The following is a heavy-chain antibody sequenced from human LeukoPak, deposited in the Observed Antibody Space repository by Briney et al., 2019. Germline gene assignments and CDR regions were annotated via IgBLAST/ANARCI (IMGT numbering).Heavy chain of an antibody. CDR3: ASMGGSGSYSFDY. CDR1: GGSISSGGYY. J-gene: IGHJ4*02. D-gene: IGHD3-10*01. V-gene: IGHV4-61*08. Sequence: SQTLSLTCTVSGGSISSGGYYWSWIRQPPGKGLEWIGYIYYSGSTNYNPSLKSRVTISVDTSKNQFFLKLSSVTAADTAVYYCASMGGSGSYSFDYWGQGTLVTVSS. CDR2: IYYSGST.